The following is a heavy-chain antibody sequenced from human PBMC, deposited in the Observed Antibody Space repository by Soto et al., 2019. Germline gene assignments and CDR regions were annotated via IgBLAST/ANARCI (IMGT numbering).Heavy chain of an antibody. Sequence: PSETLSLTCTVSGGSISSSSYYWGWIRQPPGKGLEWIGSIYYSGSTYYNPSLKSRVTISVDTSKNQFSLKLSSVTAADTAVYYCARQGDGITMARVPIDYWGQGTLVTVSS. CDR2: IYYSGST. V-gene: IGHV4-39*01. CDR3: ARQGDGITMARVPIDY. CDR1: GGSISSSSYY. D-gene: IGHD3-10*01. J-gene: IGHJ4*02.